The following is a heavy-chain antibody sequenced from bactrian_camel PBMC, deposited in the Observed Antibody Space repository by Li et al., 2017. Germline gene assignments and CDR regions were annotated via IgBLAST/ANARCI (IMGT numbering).Heavy chain of an antibody. CDR2: IYVYSGIP. Sequence: HVQLVESGGGSVQPGGSLKLSCAVSGSTTGSHCIGWFRQAPGKEREALASIYVYSGIPWYSDSVKGRFTVSLDNAKNTLDLEMSDLKPDDTAMYFCAAGSLQYGGTWGCQYPYWGQGTQVTVS. D-gene: IGHD6*01. CDR3: AAGSLQYGGTWGCQYPY. CDR1: GSTTGSHC. V-gene: IGHV3-2*01. J-gene: IGHJ4*01.